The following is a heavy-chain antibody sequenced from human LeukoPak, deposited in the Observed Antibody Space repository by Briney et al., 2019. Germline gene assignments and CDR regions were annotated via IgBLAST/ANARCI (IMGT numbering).Heavy chain of an antibody. CDR1: GGSISSGGYY. CDR3: ANVGRGRGAPKFHY. J-gene: IGHJ4*02. D-gene: IGHD1-26*01. V-gene: IGHV4-30-2*01. Sequence: PSQTLSLTCTVSGGSISSGGYYWSWIRQPPGKGLEWIGYVYHSGSTYYNPSLKSRVTISVDRSKNQFSLKLSSVTAADTAVYYCANVGRGRGAPKFHYWGQGTLVTVSS. CDR2: VYHSGST.